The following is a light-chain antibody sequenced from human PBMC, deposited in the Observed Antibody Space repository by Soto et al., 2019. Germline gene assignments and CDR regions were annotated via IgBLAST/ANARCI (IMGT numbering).Light chain of an antibody. Sequence: DIQVAQFPSSLSASVGDRVTITCRASQAIGNYLAWYQQKPGKVPKLLIYAASTLQSGVPSRFSGSRSGTDFTLTVSSLQPEDVATYYCQKYNGVPLSFGPGIKVEIK. J-gene: IGKJ3*01. V-gene: IGKV1-27*01. CDR2: AAS. CDR1: QAIGNY. CDR3: QKYNGVPLS.